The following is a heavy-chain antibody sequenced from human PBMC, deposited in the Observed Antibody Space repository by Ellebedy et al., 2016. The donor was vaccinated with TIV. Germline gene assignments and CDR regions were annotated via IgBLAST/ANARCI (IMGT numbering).Heavy chain of an antibody. Sequence: MPSETLSLTCTVSAGSISSGDYYWSWIRQPPGKGLEWLGYFYYSGSTYYNPSLKSRVTISVDTSKNQFSLKLSSVTAADTAVFYCAREISYYYGMDVWGQGTTVTVSS. CDR2: FYYSGST. V-gene: IGHV4-30-4*01. CDR1: AGSISSGDYY. CDR3: AREISYYYGMDV. J-gene: IGHJ6*02. D-gene: IGHD3-3*01.